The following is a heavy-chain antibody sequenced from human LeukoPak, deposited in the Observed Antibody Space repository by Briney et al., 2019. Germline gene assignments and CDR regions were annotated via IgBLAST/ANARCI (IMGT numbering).Heavy chain of an antibody. CDR3: ARMGSYYYYYMDV. CDR1: GFTFSSYW. CDR2: INSDGSST. J-gene: IGHJ6*03. D-gene: IGHD3-16*01. Sequence: PGGSLRLSCAASGFTFSSYWMHWVRQAPGKGLVWVSRINSDGSSTSYADSVKGRFAISRDNAKNTLYLQMNSLRAEDAAVYYCARMGSYYYYYMDVWGKGTTVTVSS. V-gene: IGHV3-74*01.